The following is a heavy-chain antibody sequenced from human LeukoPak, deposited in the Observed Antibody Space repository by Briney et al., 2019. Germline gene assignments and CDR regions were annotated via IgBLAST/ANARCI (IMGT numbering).Heavy chain of an antibody. V-gene: IGHV3-23*01. CDR1: GLTCSAYG. Sequence: GGSLRLSCAASGLTCSAYGMSWVRQAPGKGLGWVSGISGSGASTFYAASVKGRFTISRDNSKNTLSLQMNSLRAEDTAVYHCAKESSYGYFVWDAWGQGTLVTVSS. D-gene: IGHD5-18*01. CDR3: AKESSYGYFVWDA. CDR2: ISGSGAST. J-gene: IGHJ5*02.